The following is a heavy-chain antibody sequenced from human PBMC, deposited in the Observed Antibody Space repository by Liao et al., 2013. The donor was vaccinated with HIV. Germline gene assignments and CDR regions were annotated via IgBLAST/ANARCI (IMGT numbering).Heavy chain of an antibody. CDR1: GDSITNDY. Sequence: QVQLQESGPGLVKPSETLSLTCTVSGDSITNDYWTWIRQPAGKGLEWVGRIYLSGNTNYSPSLKSRVTMSVDTSKNQIAMKLSSVTAADTAVYFCARGSSWYTYYFDYWGQGTLVTVSS. CDR2: IYLSGNT. D-gene: IGHD6-13*01. V-gene: IGHV4-4*07. CDR3: ARGSSWYTYYFDY. J-gene: IGHJ4*02.